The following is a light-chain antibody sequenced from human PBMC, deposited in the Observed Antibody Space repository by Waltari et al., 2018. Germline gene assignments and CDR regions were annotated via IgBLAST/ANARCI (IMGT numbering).Light chain of an antibody. J-gene: IGKJ2*01. CDR2: DAS. Sequence: DIQMTQSPSTLSASVGDRVTITCRARQSISRWLAWYQQKPGKAPKFLIYDASSLESGVPSRFSGSGSGTEFTLTISSLQPDDFATYYCQQYNSYPYSFGQGTKLEIK. CDR3: QQYNSYPYS. CDR1: QSISRW. V-gene: IGKV1-5*01.